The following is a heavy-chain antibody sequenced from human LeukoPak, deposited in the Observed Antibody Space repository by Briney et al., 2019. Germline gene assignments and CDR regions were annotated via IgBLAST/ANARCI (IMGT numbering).Heavy chain of an antibody. CDR1: GFTFNKYT. CDR3: ARGLRARTDFYYYMDV. D-gene: IGHD1-1*01. CDR2: MNCYSGST. V-gene: IGHV1-8*03. Sequence: PGGSLRLSCAASGFTFNKYTMNWVRQAPGKGLEWMGWMNCYSGSTGYAKKFQGRVTFTRNTSISTSYMELSSLRSEDTAVYYCARGLRARTDFYYYMDVWGKGTTVIVSS. J-gene: IGHJ6*03.